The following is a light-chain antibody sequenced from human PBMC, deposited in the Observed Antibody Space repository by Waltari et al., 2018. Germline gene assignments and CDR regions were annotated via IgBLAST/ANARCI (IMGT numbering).Light chain of an antibody. CDR1: SDDVGGYNL. CDR2: AVH. Sequence: QSALTQPASVSGSPGQSITISCTGTSDDVGGYNLVSWYQQSSGKAPKLIIYAVHKLPSWVSRRFSASRSGNTASLTISGLQSEDEANYYCCSYAGTTSWEFGGGTKVTVL. V-gene: IGLV2-23*02. J-gene: IGLJ3*02. CDR3: CSYAGTTSWE.